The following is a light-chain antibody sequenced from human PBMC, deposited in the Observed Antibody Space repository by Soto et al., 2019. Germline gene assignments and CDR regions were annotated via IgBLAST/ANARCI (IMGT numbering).Light chain of an antibody. V-gene: IGKV1-33*01. Sequence: DIQMTQSPSSLSASVGDRVTITCQASQYISNYLNWYQQKLVKAPKLLIYDASNLETGVPSRFSGSGSGTDFTFTISSLQPEDIATYYCQQYSHLITFGQGTRLEIK. CDR3: QQYSHLIT. CDR1: QYISNY. J-gene: IGKJ5*01. CDR2: DAS.